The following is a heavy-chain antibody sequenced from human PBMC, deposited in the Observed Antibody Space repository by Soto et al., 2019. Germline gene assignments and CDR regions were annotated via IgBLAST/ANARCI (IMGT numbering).Heavy chain of an antibody. D-gene: IGHD3-9*01. J-gene: IGHJ4*02. CDR3: ARALTPTDY. Sequence: HVQMVQSGAEVKKPGASVKVSCKASGYTFTSYSISWVRQAPGQGLEWMGRVSAYNGNTNYAQKLQGRVTMTTDTATSTAYMELRSLSSDDTAVYYCARALTPTDYCGEGTLVTVSS. CDR2: VSAYNGNT. CDR1: GYTFTSYS. V-gene: IGHV1-18*01.